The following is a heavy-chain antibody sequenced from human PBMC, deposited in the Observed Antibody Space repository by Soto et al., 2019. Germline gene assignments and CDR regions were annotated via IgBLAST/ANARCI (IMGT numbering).Heavy chain of an antibody. D-gene: IGHD3-3*01. Sequence: ASETLSLTCTVSGGSISSGGYYWSWIRQHPGKGLEWIGYIYYSGSTYYNPSLKSRVTISVDTSKNQFSLKLSSVTAADTAVYYCARSRLWDDFWSGSKRYNWFDPWGQGTLVTVSS. CDR2: IYYSGST. CDR1: GGSISSGGYY. J-gene: IGHJ5*02. CDR3: ARSRLWDDFWSGSKRYNWFDP. V-gene: IGHV4-31*03.